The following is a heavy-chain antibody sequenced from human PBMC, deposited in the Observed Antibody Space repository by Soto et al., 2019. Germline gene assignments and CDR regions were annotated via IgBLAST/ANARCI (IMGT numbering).Heavy chain of an antibody. CDR3: ARATGIVAKYYFDY. J-gene: IGHJ4*02. D-gene: IGHD5-12*01. Sequence: QVQLVQSGAEVKKPGSSVKVSCKASGGTFSSYAISWVRQAPGQGLEWMGGIIPIFGTANYAQKFQGRVTITADESTSTAYMELSRLRSEDTAVYYCARATGIVAKYYFDYWGQGTLVTVSS. CDR1: GGTFSSYA. CDR2: IIPIFGTA. V-gene: IGHV1-69*01.